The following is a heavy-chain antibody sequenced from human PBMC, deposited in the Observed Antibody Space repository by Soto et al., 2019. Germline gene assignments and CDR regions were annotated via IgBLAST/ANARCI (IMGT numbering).Heavy chain of an antibody. Sequence: QLQLQESGPGLVKPSETLSLTCTVSGGSVSSNSYSWGWIRQSPGKGLEWIGIIYSTENTYYHPSRLSRVTISADTSRNEFSLRLGSVTAADTAVYYCARLNGYCVSTGCHGYYGMDVWGQGTTVTVSS. D-gene: IGHD2-2*03. CDR1: GGSVSSNSYS. J-gene: IGHJ6*02. CDR3: ARLNGYCVSTGCHGYYGMDV. CDR2: IYSTENT. V-gene: IGHV4-39*01.